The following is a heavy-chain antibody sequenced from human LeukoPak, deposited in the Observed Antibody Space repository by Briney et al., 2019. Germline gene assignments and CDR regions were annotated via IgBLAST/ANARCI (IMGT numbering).Heavy chain of an antibody. V-gene: IGHV1-69*05. CDR1: GGTFSSYA. CDR3: ARRGYGDEGWFDP. D-gene: IGHD4-17*01. Sequence: ASVTVSCKASGGTFSSYAISWVRQAPGQGLEWMGGIIPIFGTANYAQKFQGRVTITTDESTSTAYMELSSLRSEDTAVYYCARRGYGDEGWFDPWGQGTLVTVSS. CDR2: IIPIFGTA. J-gene: IGHJ5*02.